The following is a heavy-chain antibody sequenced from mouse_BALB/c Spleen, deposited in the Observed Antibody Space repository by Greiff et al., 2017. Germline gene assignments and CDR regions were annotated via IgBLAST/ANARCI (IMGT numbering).Heavy chain of an antibody. CDR1: GFTFSSFG. CDR3: ARGYYGNYGDY. V-gene: IGHV5-17*02. Sequence: EVKLMESGGGLVQPGGSRKLSCAASGFTFSSFGMHWVRQAPEKGLEWVAYISSGSSTIYYADTVKGRFTISRDNPKNTLFLQMTSLRSEDTAMYYCARGYYGNYGDYWGQGTTLTVSS. CDR2: ISSGSSTI. J-gene: IGHJ2*01. D-gene: IGHD2-1*01.